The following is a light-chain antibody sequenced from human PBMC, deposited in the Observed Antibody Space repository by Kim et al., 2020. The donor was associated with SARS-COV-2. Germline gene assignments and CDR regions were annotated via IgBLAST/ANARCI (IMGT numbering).Light chain of an antibody. J-gene: IGKJ2*01. CDR2: AAS. CDR3: HQSYSSPQT. Sequence: GDRVTLTCRASGSITGYLNWYQQKPGTPPKVIYAASSLKRGVPSRFSGIESGTEFTLTISSLQPEDFASYFCHQSYSSPQTFGQRTKLEI. V-gene: IGKV1-39*01. CDR1: GSITGY.